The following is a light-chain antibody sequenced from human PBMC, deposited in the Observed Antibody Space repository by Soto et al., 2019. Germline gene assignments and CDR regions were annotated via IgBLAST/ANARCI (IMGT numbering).Light chain of an antibody. J-gene: IGKJ4*01. Sequence: EIVLTQSPATLSLSPGKRATLSCGASESVSTSYLAWFQQKPGLAPRFLIYNASRRATGTPDRFSGSESGTDFTLTISRLEPEDFAMYYCLQYGSSPVTFGGGTKVDIK. CDR1: ESVSTSY. V-gene: IGKV3D-20*01. CDR3: LQYGSSPVT. CDR2: NAS.